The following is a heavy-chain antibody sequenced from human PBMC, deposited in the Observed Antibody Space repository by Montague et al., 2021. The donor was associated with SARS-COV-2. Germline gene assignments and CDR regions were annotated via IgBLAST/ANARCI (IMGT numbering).Heavy chain of an antibody. D-gene: IGHD5-24*01. CDR1: GGSISTYY. V-gene: IGHV4-59*12. CDR3: ARDGYNAHQNYWYFDL. Sequence: SETLSLTCTVSGGSISTYYWSWIRQPPGKGLEWIGYIYYSGSTNXSPSLKSRATISVDTSKNQFSLKLSSVTAADTAVYYCARDGYNAHQNYWYFDLWGRGTLVTVSS. CDR2: IYYSGST. J-gene: IGHJ2*01.